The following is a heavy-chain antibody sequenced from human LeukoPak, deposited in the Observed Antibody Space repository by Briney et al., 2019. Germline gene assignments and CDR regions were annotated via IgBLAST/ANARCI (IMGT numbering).Heavy chain of an antibody. J-gene: IGHJ4*02. Sequence: PSETLSLTCTVSGGSISSFYWSWIRQPAGKGVEWIGRVHTSGSTYYNPSLKSRVTMSVDTSQNQFSLRLSSVTAADTAVYYCARGLVAGQGGHFDYWGQGTLVTASS. V-gene: IGHV4-4*07. D-gene: IGHD6-19*01. CDR1: GGSISSFY. CDR2: VHTSGST. CDR3: ARGLVAGQGGHFDY.